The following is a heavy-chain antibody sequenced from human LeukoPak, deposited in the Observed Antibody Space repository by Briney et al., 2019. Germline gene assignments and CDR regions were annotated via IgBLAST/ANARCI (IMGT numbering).Heavy chain of an antibody. Sequence: SETLSLTCTVSGGSISSSSYYWGWIRQPPGKGLEWIGSIYYSGSTYYNPSLKSRVTISVDTSKNQFSLKLSSVTAADTAVYYCARVLGAANWFDPWGQGTLVTASS. D-gene: IGHD1-26*01. CDR2: IYYSGST. V-gene: IGHV4-39*07. J-gene: IGHJ5*02. CDR1: GGSISSSSYY. CDR3: ARVLGAANWFDP.